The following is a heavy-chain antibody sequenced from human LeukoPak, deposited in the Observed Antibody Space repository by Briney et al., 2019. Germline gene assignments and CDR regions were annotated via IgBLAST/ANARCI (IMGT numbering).Heavy chain of an antibody. CDR1: GFTFSSYA. V-gene: IGHV3-30-3*01. D-gene: IGHD5-18*01. J-gene: IGHJ4*02. CDR2: ISYDGSNK. CDR3: ARTVDTAMYY. Sequence: PGRSLRLSCAASGFTFSSYAMHWVRQAPGKGLEWVAVISYDGSNKYYAGSVKGRFTISRDNSKNTLYLQMNSLRAEDTAVYYCARTVDTAMYYWGQGTLVTVSS.